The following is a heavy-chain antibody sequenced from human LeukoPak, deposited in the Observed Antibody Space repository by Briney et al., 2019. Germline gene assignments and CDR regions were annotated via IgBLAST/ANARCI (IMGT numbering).Heavy chain of an antibody. V-gene: IGHV6-1*01. J-gene: IGHJ4*02. D-gene: IGHD6-13*01. Sequence: SQTLSLTCVISGDSLSSSGDAWNWIRQPPSGRLEWLGRTYQRSKWSSDYALSVRSRITVDPGTSKNQFSLQLYSVTPEDTAVYYCARGRASAFDYWDQGTLVTVSS. CDR1: GDSLSSSGDA. CDR2: TYQRSKWSS. CDR3: ARGRASAFDY.